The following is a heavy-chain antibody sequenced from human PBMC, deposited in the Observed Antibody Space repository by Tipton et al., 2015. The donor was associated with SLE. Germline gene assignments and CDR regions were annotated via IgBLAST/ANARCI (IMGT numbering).Heavy chain of an antibody. CDR3: AAYSGYDSGWFDP. D-gene: IGHD5-12*01. Sequence: LRLSCNVSGDSISSSDYYWSWIRQHPGKGLEWIGYIDYTRTPYYNPSVTSRATISVDTSKNQVSLKLTSVTAADTAVYYCAAYSGYDSGWFDPWGQGTLVTVSS. CDR1: GDSISSSDYY. J-gene: IGHJ5*02. CDR2: IDYTRTP. V-gene: IGHV4-31*02.